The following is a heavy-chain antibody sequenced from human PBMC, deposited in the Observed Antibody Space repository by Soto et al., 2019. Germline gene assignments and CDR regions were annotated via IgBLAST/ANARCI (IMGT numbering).Heavy chain of an antibody. J-gene: IGHJ4*02. CDR1: GFTFSSYG. D-gene: IGHD3-10*01. CDR3: AKGGSWRRPDDFDY. CDR2: ISYDGSNK. V-gene: IGHV3-30*18. Sequence: QVQLVESGGGVVQPGRSLRLSCAASGFTFSSYGMHWVRQAPGKGLEWVAVISYDGSNKYYADSVKGRFTISRDNSKNTLYLQMNSLRAEDTAVYYCAKGGSWRRPDDFDYWGQGTLVTVSS.